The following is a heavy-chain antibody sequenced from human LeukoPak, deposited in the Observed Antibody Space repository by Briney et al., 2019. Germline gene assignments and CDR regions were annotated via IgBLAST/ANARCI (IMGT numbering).Heavy chain of an antibody. CDR3: ARDLQADCSGGSCYSSGYYYYGMDV. J-gene: IGHJ6*02. D-gene: IGHD2-15*01. Sequence: GASVKVSCKASGYTFTGYYMHWVRQAPGQGLEWMEWINPNSGGTNYAQKFQGRVTMTRDTSISTAYMELSRLRSDDTAVYYCARDLQADCSGGSCYSSGYYYYGMDVWGQGTTVTVSS. V-gene: IGHV1-2*02. CDR2: INPNSGGT. CDR1: GYTFTGYY.